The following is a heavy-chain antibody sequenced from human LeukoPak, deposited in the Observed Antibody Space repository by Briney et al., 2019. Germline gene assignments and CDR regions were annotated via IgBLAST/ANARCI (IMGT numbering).Heavy chain of an antibody. J-gene: IGHJ3*02. V-gene: IGHV4-38-2*02. CDR2: MYHSGST. CDR1: GYSISSAYY. D-gene: IGHD6-19*01. Sequence: PSETLSLTCSVSGYSISSAYYWGWIRQPPGKGLEWIGTMYHSGSTNYNPSLKSRVTISVDTSKNQFSLKLRSVTAADTAVYYCARDSAVGSGWRTDAFDIWGQGTMVTVSS. CDR3: ARDSAVGSGWRTDAFDI.